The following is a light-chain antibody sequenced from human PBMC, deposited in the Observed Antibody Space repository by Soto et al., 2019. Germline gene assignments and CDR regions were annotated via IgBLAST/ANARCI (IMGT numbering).Light chain of an antibody. CDR3: SSYTTSSTVV. J-gene: IGLJ2*01. V-gene: IGLV2-14*01. CDR1: SSDVGAYGY. Sequence: QSALTQPASVSGSPGQSITISCTETSSDVGAYGYVSWYQQHPGKAPKLMIYEVSYRPSGVSNRFSGSKSGNAASLTISGLQAEDEADYYCSSYTTSSTVVFGGGTKLTVL. CDR2: EVS.